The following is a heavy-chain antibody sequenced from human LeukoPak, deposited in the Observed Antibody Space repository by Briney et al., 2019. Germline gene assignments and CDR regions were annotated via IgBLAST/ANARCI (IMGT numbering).Heavy chain of an antibody. Sequence: WETLSLTCTVSGASFSSYCWRWVRQPPGKGLEWMASIFYDGNTKYNTSLKSRVTISVDTSKTPFSLKVTSVTAADTAVYYCARAPRDRGYCGATSCSEYMDVWGRGNPVTMSS. J-gene: IGHJ6*03. V-gene: IGHV4-59*01. CDR1: GASFSSYC. CDR2: IFYDGNT. CDR3: ARAPRDRGYCGATSCSEYMDV. D-gene: IGHD2-2*01.